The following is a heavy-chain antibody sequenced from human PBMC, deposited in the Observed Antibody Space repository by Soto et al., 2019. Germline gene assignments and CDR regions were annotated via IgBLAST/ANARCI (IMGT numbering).Heavy chain of an antibody. J-gene: IGHJ4*02. D-gene: IGHD3-10*01. V-gene: IGHV1-3*01. CDR3: ARVLWFGEVPYFDY. CDR1: GYTFTSYA. Sequence: ASVKVSCKASGYTFTSYAMHWVRQAPGQRLEWMGWINAGHGNTKYSQKFQGRVTITRDTSASTAYMELSSLRSEDTAVYYCARVLWFGEVPYFDYWGQGTLVTVSS. CDR2: INAGHGNT.